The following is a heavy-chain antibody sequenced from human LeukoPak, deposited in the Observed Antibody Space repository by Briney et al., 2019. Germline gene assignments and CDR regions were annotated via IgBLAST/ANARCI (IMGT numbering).Heavy chain of an antibody. CDR1: GFTFSNAW. CDR3: TTDFGYCSGGSCLPRVQFDP. J-gene: IGHJ5*02. D-gene: IGHD2-15*01. CDR2: IKSKTDGWTT. Sequence: PGGSLRLSCAASGFTFSNAWMSWVRQAPGKGLEWVGRIKSKTDGWTTDYAAPVKGRFTISRDDSKNTLYLQMNSLKTEDTAVYYCTTDFGYCSGGSCLPRVQFDPWGQGTLVTVSS. V-gene: IGHV3-15*01.